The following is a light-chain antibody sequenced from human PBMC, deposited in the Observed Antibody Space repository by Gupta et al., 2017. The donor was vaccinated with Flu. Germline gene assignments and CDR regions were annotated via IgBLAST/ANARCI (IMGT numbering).Light chain of an antibody. J-gene: IGKJ3*01. CDR2: WAS. CDR3: QQYYSTPFT. CDR1: QSVFYSSNNKNY. V-gene: IGKV4-1*01. Sequence: DIVMTQSPDSLAVSLGERATINCKSSQSVFYSSNNKNYLAWYQQKPGQPPKLLIYWASTRESGVPDRFSGSGSGTDFTLTISSLQAGDVAVYYCQQYYSTPFTFGPGTKVEIK.